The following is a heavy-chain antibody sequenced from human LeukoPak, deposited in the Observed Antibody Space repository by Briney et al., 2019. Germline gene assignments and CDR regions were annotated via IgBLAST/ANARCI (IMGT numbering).Heavy chain of an antibody. CDR2: INHSGST. CDR3: ARGDMVRGVIIKGP. Sequence: SETLSLTCAVYGGSFSGYYWSWIRQPPGEGLEWIGEINHSGSTNYNPSLKSRVTISVDTSKNQFSLKLSSVTAADTAVYYCARGDMVRGVIIKGPWGQGTLVTVSS. J-gene: IGHJ4*02. CDR1: GGSFSGYY. D-gene: IGHD3-10*01. V-gene: IGHV4-34*01.